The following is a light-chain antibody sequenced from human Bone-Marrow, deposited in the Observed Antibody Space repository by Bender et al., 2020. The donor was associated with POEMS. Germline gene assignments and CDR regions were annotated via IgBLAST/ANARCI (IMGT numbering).Light chain of an antibody. Sequence: QSALTQVRSVSGSPGQSVTISCTGTSSDVGDYTAVSWYQQHPGKAPKLMIYEVTKRPSGVPDRFSGSKSGNTASLTISGLQAEDESDYYCCSYAGTNTLVFGGGTNLTVL. V-gene: IGLV2-11*01. J-gene: IGLJ2*01. CDR2: EVT. CDR3: CSYAGTNTLV. CDR1: SSDVGDYTA.